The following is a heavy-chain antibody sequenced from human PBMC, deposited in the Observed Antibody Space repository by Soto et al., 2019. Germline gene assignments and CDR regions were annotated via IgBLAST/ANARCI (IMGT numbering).Heavy chain of an antibody. CDR2: INHSGST. D-gene: IGHD6-6*01. CDR1: GGSFSGYY. V-gene: IGHV4-34*01. CDR3: ARGWYSSSSRGIWYFDL. J-gene: IGHJ2*01. Sequence: TSETLSLTCAVYGGSFSGYYWSWIRQPPGKGLEWIGEINHSGSTNYNPSLKSRVTISVDTSKNQFSLKLSSVTAADTAVYYCARGWYSSSSRGIWYFDLWGRGTLVTVSS.